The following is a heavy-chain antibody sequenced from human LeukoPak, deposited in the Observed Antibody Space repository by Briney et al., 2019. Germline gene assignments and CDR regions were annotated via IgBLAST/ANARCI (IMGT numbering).Heavy chain of an antibody. CDR2: INSEGTST. Sequence: GGSLRLSCAASGFTFSSYWMHWVRQAPGKGLVWVSRINSEGTSTSYADSVKGRFTISRDNAKNSLYLQMNSLRDEDTAVYYCARGKIGYYYGDYDGYWGQGTLVTVSS. CDR1: GFTFSSYW. D-gene: IGHD4-17*01. CDR3: ARGKIGYYYGDYDGY. V-gene: IGHV3-74*01. J-gene: IGHJ4*02.